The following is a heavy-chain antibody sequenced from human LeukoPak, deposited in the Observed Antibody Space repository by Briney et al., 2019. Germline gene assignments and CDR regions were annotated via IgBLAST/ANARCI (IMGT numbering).Heavy chain of an antibody. CDR3: ATEYDY. V-gene: IGHV3-33*01. CDR1: GFTFSTYG. Sequence: GGSPRLSCAASGFTFSTYGMHWVRQAPGMGLEWVAVIWYDGSNKYYADSVNGRFTISRDNSKNTLYLQMNSLRAEDTAVYYCATEYDYWGQGTLVTVSS. D-gene: IGHD2/OR15-2a*01. CDR2: IWYDGSNK. J-gene: IGHJ4*02.